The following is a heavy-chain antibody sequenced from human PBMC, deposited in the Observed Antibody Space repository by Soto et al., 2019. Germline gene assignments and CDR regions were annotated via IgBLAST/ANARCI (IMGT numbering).Heavy chain of an antibody. Sequence: PSETLSLTCTVSGGSISSYYWSWIRQPAGKGLEWIGRIYTSGSTNYNPSLKSRVTMSVDTSKNQFSLKLSSVTAADTAVYYCARSPRIAAAGLNWFAPWGQGTLVTVSS. CDR2: IYTSGST. V-gene: IGHV4-4*07. D-gene: IGHD6-13*01. CDR3: ARSPRIAAAGLNWFAP. CDR1: GGSISSYY. J-gene: IGHJ5*02.